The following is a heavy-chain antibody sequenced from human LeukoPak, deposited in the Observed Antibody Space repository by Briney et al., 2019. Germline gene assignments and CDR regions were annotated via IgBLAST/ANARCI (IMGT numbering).Heavy chain of an antibody. CDR1: GGSISGNYY. Sequence: SETLSLTCTVSGGSISGNYYWSWIRQPPGKGLEWIGYIYYTGNTYYNPSLESRIIISVDTSKNQFSLKLSFVTAADTAVYYCARRRPWSGSYPSYYYYYYMDVWGKGTTVTVSS. J-gene: IGHJ6*03. V-gene: IGHV4-30-4*01. D-gene: IGHD1-26*01. CDR2: IYYTGNT. CDR3: ARRRPWSGSYPSYYYYYYMDV.